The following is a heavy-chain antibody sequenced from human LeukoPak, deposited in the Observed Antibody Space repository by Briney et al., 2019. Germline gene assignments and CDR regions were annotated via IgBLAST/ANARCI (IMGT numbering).Heavy chain of an antibody. CDR2: FYSSTRT. D-gene: IGHD4-17*01. J-gene: IGHJ6*04. CDR3: ARCMSELDYGDYAYYYHMDV. CDR1: GDSLTSGSRY. V-gene: IGHV4-61*09. Sequence: SETLSLTCTVSGDSLTSGSRYWSWIRQPAGKGLEWIGHFYSSTRTTYNPSLESRVTMSGDTAKNQFSLKLDSVTAADTAVYFCARCMSELDYGDYAYYYHMDVWGKGTTVTVSS.